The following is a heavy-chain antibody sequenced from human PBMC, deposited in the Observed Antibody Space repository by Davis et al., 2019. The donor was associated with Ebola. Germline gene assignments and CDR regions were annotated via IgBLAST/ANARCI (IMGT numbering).Heavy chain of an antibody. CDR2: IRYDGSNK. V-gene: IGHV3-30*02. CDR3: VKTRSNWWNDALEI. CDR1: GFTFSSYW. J-gene: IGHJ3*02. Sequence: GESLKISCAASGFTFSSYWMHWVRQAPGKGLEWVAFIRYDGSNKYYADSVKGRFTISRDNSKNTLYLQMNSLRAEDTAVYYCVKTRSNWWNDALEIWGRGTMVIVSS. D-gene: IGHD2-8*02.